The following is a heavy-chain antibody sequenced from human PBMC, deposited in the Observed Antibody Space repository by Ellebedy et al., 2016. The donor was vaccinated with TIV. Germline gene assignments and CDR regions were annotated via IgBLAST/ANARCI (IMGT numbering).Heavy chain of an antibody. CDR2: ISYDGRNT. J-gene: IGHJ6*02. CDR1: GFSFETYG. Sequence: GESLKISCGGSGFSFETYGMHWVRQIPGKGLEWVAAISYDGRNTYYADSVKGRFTVARDNAKNSLYLQMNSLRGDDTAVYYCGRAREPGYFAYYYYGMDVWGQGTTVTVSS. D-gene: IGHD3-9*01. CDR3: GRAREPGYFAYYYYGMDV. V-gene: IGHV3-33*08.